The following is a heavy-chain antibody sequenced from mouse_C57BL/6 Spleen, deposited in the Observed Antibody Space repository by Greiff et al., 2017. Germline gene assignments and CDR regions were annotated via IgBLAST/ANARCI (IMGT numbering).Heavy chain of an antibody. V-gene: IGHV5-4*03. J-gene: IGHJ4*01. CDR2: ISDGGSYT. CDR1: GFTFSSYA. Sequence: DVMLVESGGGLVKPGGSLKLSCAASGFTFSSYAMSWVRQTPEKRLEWVATISDGGSYTYYPDNVKGRFTISRDNAKNNLYLQMSHLKSEDTAMYYCASGPMDYWGQGTSVTVSS. CDR3: ASGPMDY. D-gene: IGHD3-1*01.